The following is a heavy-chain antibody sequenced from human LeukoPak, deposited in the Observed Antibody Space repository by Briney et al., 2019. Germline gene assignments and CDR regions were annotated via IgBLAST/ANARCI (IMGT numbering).Heavy chain of an antibody. V-gene: IGHV1-18*01. D-gene: IGHD3-9*01. CDR3: ARVWLPTTIWYGMDV. CDR1: GYTFTSYG. J-gene: IGHJ6*02. Sequence: ASVKVSCKASGYTFTSYGISWVRQALGQGLEWMGWISAYNGSTNHAQKLQCRVTMTTDTSTSTAYMELRSLRSDDTAVYYCARVWLPTTIWYGMDVWGQGTTVTVSS. CDR2: ISAYNGST.